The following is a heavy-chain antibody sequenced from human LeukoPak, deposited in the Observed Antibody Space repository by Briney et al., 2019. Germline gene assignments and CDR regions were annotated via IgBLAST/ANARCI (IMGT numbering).Heavy chain of an antibody. D-gene: IGHD1-20*01. CDR2: IFHTGTT. Sequence: SETLSLTCSVSGLSIGSDFYWGWIRQPPGKGLEWIGYIFHTGTTYYNPSLKSRLTIAVDTSKNQFSLNLSSVTAADTAVYFCARDPNWNFDSWGQGTLVTVSS. J-gene: IGHJ4*02. CDR3: ARDPNWNFDS. V-gene: IGHV4-38-2*02. CDR1: GLSIGSDFY.